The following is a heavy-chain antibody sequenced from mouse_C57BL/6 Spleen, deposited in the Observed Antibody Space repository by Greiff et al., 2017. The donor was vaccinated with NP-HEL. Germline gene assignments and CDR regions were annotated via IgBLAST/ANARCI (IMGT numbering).Heavy chain of an antibody. D-gene: IGHD1-1*01. CDR3: ARRSKISYYGSSRDYFDY. CDR2: IDPSDSYT. CDR1: GYTFTSYW. J-gene: IGHJ2*01. V-gene: IGHV1-59*01. Sequence: QVQLQQPGAELVRPGTSVKLSCKASGYTFTSYWMHWVKQRPGQGLEWIGVIDPSDSYTNYNQKFKGKATLTVDTSSSTAYMQLSSLTSEDSAVYYCARRSKISYYGSSRDYFDYWGQGTTLTVSS.